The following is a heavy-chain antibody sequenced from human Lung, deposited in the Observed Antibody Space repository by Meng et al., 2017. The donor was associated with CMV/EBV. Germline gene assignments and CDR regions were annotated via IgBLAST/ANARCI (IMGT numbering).Heavy chain of an antibody. CDR2: INSDDCST. Sequence: GESXKISCAASGFTFSSYWMHWVRQIPGKGLVWISLINSDDCSTSYTDSLKGQFPISADNANSTLYLQTNSLRAEDTAVYYCARDGARPAAISPFHHWGQGTLVTVSS. CDR3: ARDGARPAAISPFHH. D-gene: IGHD2-2*01. V-gene: IGHV3-74*01. J-gene: IGHJ1*01. CDR1: GFTFSSYW.